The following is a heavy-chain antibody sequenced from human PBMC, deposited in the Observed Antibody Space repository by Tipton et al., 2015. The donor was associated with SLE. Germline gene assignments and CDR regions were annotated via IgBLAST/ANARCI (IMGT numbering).Heavy chain of an antibody. CDR2: MFNGGST. CDR1: GGSISSDF. V-gene: IGHV4-59*01. D-gene: IGHD5-12*01. Sequence: TLSLTCSVSGGSISSDFWSWIRQPPGKGLQLIGYMFNGGSTNFNPSLKSRVTISVDTSKNQFSLRLSSVTAADTAVYYCARGGVGGYDYFDFWGQGTLVTVSS. CDR3: ARGGVGGYDYFDF. J-gene: IGHJ4*02.